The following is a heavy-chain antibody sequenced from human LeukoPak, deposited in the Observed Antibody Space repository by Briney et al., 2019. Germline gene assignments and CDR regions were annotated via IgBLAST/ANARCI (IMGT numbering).Heavy chain of an antibody. D-gene: IGHD5-24*01. V-gene: IGHV4-61*02. CDR2: IYTSGST. J-gene: IGHJ4*02. Sequence: PSQTLSLTCTVSGGSIYSGSYYWSWIRQPAGKGLEWIGRIYTSGSTNYNPSLKSRVTISVDTSKNQFSLKLSSVTAADTAVYYCARDRRDGYNLHYFDLWGQGTLVTVSS. CDR1: GGSIYSGSYY. CDR3: ARDRRDGYNLHYFDL.